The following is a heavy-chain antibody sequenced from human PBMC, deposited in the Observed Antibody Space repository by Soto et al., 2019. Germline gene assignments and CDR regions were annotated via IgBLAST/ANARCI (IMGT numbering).Heavy chain of an antibody. CDR2: VNPILSMS. CDR1: GDTFSFYT. Sequence: QVQMVQSGAEVKKPGSSVKVSCKASGDTFSFYTINWVRQAPGLGLEWMGRVNPILSMSNYAQKFQGRVKMTADKSTSTADMELRSLRSEDTAFYYCATSYGSGYRAFDYWGQGALVTVSS. J-gene: IGHJ4*02. V-gene: IGHV1-69*02. D-gene: IGHD3-10*01. CDR3: ATSYGSGYRAFDY.